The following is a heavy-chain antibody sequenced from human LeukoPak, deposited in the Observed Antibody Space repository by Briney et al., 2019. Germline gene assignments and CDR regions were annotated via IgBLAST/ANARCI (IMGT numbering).Heavy chain of an antibody. CDR1: GYTFTSYD. CDR2: MNPNSGIT. J-gene: IGHJ4*02. D-gene: IGHD3-22*01. V-gene: IGHV1-8*03. CDR3: AREDYYGSGSNDY. Sequence: ASVKVSCKASGYTFTSYDINWVRQATGQGLEWMGWMNPNSGITGYAQKFQGRVTISRNTSISTAYMELSSLRSEDTAVYYCAREDYYGSGSNDYWGQGTLVTVSS.